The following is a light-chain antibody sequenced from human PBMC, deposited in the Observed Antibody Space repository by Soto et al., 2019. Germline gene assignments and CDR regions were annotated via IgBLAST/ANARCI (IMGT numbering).Light chain of an antibody. Sequence: EIVLTQSPGTLSLSPGERATLSCRASQTVSSNYLAWFQQKGGQAPRLLIFGASSRAAGIPDRFSGSVSGTDFILTISRLEREDFAVYYXQHYGSSWTFGQGTKVDIK. J-gene: IGKJ1*01. CDR2: GAS. V-gene: IGKV3-20*01. CDR3: QHYGSSWT. CDR1: QTVSSNY.